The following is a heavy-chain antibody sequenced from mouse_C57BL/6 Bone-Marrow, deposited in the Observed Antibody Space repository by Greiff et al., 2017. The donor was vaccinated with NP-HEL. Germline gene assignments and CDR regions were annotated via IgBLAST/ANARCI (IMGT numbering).Heavy chain of an antibody. CDR1: GYAFTNYL. J-gene: IGHJ4*01. CDR2: INPGSGGT. CDR3: ARSGDGSSWGYAMDY. V-gene: IGHV1-54*01. D-gene: IGHD1-1*01. Sequence: VKLMESGAELVRPGTSVKVSCKASGYAFTNYLIEWVKQRPGQGLEWIGVINPGSGGTNYNEHFKGKATLTADKSSSTAYMQRSSRTAEDSAVEFWARSGDGSSWGYAMDYWGQGTSVTVSS.